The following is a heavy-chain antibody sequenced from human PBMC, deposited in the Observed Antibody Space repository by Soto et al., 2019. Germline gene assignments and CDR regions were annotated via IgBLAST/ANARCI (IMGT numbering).Heavy chain of an antibody. CDR1: GFTFSSYA. V-gene: IGHV3-23*01. CDR2: ISGSGGTT. CDR3: AKWAHSYYDSSPFDY. J-gene: IGHJ4*02. Sequence: SGGSLRLSCAASGFTFSSYAMSWVRQAPGKGLEWVSAISGSGGTTYYADSVKGRFTISRDNSKNTLYLQMNSLRAEDTAVYYCAKWAHSYYDSSPFDYWGQGTLVTVSS. D-gene: IGHD3-22*01.